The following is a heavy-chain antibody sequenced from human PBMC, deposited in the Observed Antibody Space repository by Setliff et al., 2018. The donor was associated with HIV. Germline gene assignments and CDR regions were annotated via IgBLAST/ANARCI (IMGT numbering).Heavy chain of an antibody. J-gene: IGHJ4*02. V-gene: IGHV3-48*01. D-gene: IGHD3-22*01. CDR2: ISSSSSTI. CDR1: GFTFSSYS. CDR3: VKDRGPTYYYDSTGYYNFDY. Sequence: GGSLRLSCAASGFTFSSYSMNWVRQAPGKGLEWVSYISSSSSTIYYADSVNGRFTISRDNSRNTVYLQMRSLRVEDTAVYYCVKDRGPTYYYDSTGYYNFDYWGQGTLVTVSS.